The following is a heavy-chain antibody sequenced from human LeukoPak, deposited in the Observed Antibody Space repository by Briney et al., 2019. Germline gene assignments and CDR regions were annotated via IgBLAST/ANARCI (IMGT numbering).Heavy chain of an antibody. V-gene: IGHV5-51*01. CDR1: GYSFTSYW. CDR3: ARRSSSWDRYDN. D-gene: IGHD6-13*01. CDR2: IYPGDSDT. Sequence: GESLKISCKGSGYSFTSYWIGWVRRMPGKGLEWMGIIYPGDSDTKYSPSFQGQVTISADKSISTDYLQWSSLKASDTAMYYCARRSSSWDRYDNWGQGTLVTVSS. J-gene: IGHJ4*02.